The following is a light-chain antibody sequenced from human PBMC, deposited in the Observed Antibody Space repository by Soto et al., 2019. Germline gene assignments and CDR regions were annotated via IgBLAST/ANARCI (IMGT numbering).Light chain of an antibody. J-gene: IGKJ1*01. V-gene: IGKV3-11*02. CDR2: DAS. CDR3: QQYNNWPWT. Sequence: EIVLTQSPATLSLSPGERATLSCRASQGVSSFLAWYQQKPGQAPRLLIYDASKRATGVPARFSGSGSGRDFTLTISSLEPEDFAVYYCQQYNNWPWTFGQGTKVDIK. CDR1: QGVSSF.